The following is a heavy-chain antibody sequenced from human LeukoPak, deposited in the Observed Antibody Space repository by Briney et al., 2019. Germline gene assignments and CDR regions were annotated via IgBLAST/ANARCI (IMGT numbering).Heavy chain of an antibody. Sequence: PGGPLRLSCAASGFTFSNYNMHWVRQAPGKGLEWVSSISSSSSYIYYADSVKGRFTISRDNAKNSLYLQMTSLRAEDTAVYYCARTGITVAPPFDYWGQGTLVTVSS. J-gene: IGHJ4*02. CDR3: ARTGITVAPPFDY. CDR1: GFTFSNYN. D-gene: IGHD4-23*01. CDR2: ISSSSSYI. V-gene: IGHV3-21*01.